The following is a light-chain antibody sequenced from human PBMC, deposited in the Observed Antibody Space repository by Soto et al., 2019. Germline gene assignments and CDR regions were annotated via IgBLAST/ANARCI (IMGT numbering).Light chain of an antibody. CDR3: CSDTSSSSLV. J-gene: IGLJ1*01. CDR2: DVT. V-gene: IGLV2-14*03. Sequence: QSVLTQPASVSGSPGQSITISCTGTSSDAGAYNYVSWYQQYPGKAPKLMIYDVTSRPSGVSNRFSGSKSGNAASLTISGLQAEDEADYYCCSDTSSSSLVFGTGTKVTVL. CDR1: SSDAGAYNY.